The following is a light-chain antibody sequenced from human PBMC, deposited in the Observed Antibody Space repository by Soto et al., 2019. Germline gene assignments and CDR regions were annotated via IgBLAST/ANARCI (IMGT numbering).Light chain of an antibody. V-gene: IGLV2-14*01. CDR2: EVD. CDR1: SSDVGGYNY. CDR3: SSYTSSTTRI. J-gene: IGLJ2*01. Sequence: QSALTQPASVSASPGQSITISCTGTSSDVGGYNYVSWYQQHPGKAPKLMIYEVDNQPSGVSNRFSGSKSGNTASLTISGLQAEDEADYYCSSYTSSTTRIFGGGTKLTVL.